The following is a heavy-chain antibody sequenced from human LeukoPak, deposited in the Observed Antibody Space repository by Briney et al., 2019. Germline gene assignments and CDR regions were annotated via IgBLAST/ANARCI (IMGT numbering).Heavy chain of an antibody. CDR2: INPNRGNT. J-gene: IGHJ3*02. CDR1: GYTFTNYV. D-gene: IGHD4-11*01. Sequence: ASVKVSCKASGYTFTNYVIHWVRQATGQGPEWVAWINPNRGNTASAQKFQGRITVSRNTSTSTTYMELSSLRSDDTAVYYCARGLFVNYEKYDTFDIWGQGTKVTVAS. CDR3: ARGLFVNYEKYDTFDI. V-gene: IGHV1-8*01.